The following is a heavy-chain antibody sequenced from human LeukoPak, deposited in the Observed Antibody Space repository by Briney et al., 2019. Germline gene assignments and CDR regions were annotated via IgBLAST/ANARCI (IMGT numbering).Heavy chain of an antibody. J-gene: IGHJ4*02. CDR1: GFTFSRYS. V-gene: IGHV3-48*04. CDR3: ARVWSSGYTKDY. Sequence: PGGPLSLLCAASGFTFSRYSIVGVRQAPGKALEWLSYISSSSSTIYYADSVKGRFTISRDNAKNSVYLQMNSLRAEDTAVYYCARVWSSGYTKDYWGQGTLVTVSS. CDR2: ISSSSSTI. D-gene: IGHD3-22*01.